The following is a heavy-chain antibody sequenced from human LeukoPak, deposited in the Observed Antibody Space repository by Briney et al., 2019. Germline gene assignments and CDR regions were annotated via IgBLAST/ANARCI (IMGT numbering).Heavy chain of an antibody. CDR3: AKIQLDPYSSGGVGFDY. CDR1: GFTFSSYG. Sequence: GRSLRLSCAASGFTFSSYGMHWVRQAPGKGLEWVAVISYEGSNKYYADSVKGRFTISRDNSKNTLYLQMNSLRAEDTAVYYCAKIQLDPYSSGGVGFDYWGQGTLVTVSS. CDR2: ISYEGSNK. J-gene: IGHJ4*02. D-gene: IGHD6-19*01. V-gene: IGHV3-30*18.